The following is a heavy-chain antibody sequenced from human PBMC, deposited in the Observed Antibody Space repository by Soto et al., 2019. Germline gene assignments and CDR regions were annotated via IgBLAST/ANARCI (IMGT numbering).Heavy chain of an antibody. D-gene: IGHD5-12*01. CDR2: ISAYNGNT. J-gene: IGHJ5*02. V-gene: IGHV1-18*01. CDR3: ARDKRKGMATIMVDWFDP. CDR1: GYTFTSYG. Sequence: ASGKVSCKASGYTFTSYGISWVRQAPGQGLEWMGWISAYNGNTNYAQKLQGRVTMTTDTSTSTAYMELRSLRSDDTAVYYCARDKRKGMATIMVDWFDPWGQGTLVTVSS.